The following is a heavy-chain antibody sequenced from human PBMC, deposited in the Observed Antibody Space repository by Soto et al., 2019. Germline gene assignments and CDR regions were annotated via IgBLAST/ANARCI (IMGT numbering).Heavy chain of an antibody. V-gene: IGHV1-46*01. J-gene: IGHJ1*01. CDR1: GYTFTSYY. CDR2: INPSGGSI. Sequence: ASVKVSCKASGYTFTSYYMNCVRQAPGQGLEWIGIINPSGGSISDAQKFQGRVTMTRDTSTSTVYMELSSLRSEDTAVYYCARDNEGIAAPGGLQHWGQGTLVTVSS. CDR3: ARDNEGIAAPGGLQH. D-gene: IGHD6-13*01.